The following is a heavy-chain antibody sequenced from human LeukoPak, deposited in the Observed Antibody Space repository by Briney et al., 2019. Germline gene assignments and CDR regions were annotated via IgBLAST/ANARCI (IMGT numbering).Heavy chain of an antibody. Sequence: GGSLRLSCAASGFTFSSYAMSWVRQAPGKGLEWVSAISGSGGSTYYADSVKGRFTISRDNSKNTLYLQMNSLRAEDTAVYYCVKDSHYGDFPGWFDPWGQGTLVTVSS. CDR2: ISGSGGST. J-gene: IGHJ5*02. CDR1: GFTFSSYA. D-gene: IGHD4-17*01. CDR3: VKDSHYGDFPGWFDP. V-gene: IGHV3-23*01.